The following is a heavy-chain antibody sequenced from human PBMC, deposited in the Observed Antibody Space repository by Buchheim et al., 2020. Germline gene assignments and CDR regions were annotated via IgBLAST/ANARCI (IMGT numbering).Heavy chain of an antibody. J-gene: IGHJ4*02. V-gene: IGHV1-3*01. Sequence: VKLVQSGTEVKKPGTSVKLSCKGSGYIFTSFTMHWVRQAPGQGLEWMGWINPGSEKTKYSQKFHDRITITRDIAADTAYLELSGLRAEDTAVYFCARGWFGDYWGQGTL. D-gene: IGHD3-10*01. CDR1: GYIFTSFT. CDR2: INPGSEKT. CDR3: ARGWFGDY.